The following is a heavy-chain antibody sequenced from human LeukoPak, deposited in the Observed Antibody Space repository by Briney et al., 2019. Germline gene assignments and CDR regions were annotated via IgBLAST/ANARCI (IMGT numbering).Heavy chain of an antibody. CDR3: ARDYGGWYYFDY. J-gene: IGHJ4*02. D-gene: IGHD6-19*01. V-gene: IGHV4-39*07. Sequence: SETLSLTCTVSGGSISSNSYYWGWIRQPPGKGLEWIGSIYYSGRTYYNPSLKSRVTMSVDTSNNQFSLQLSSVTAADTALYYCARDYGGWYYFDYWGQGTLVAVSS. CDR2: IYYSGRT. CDR1: GGSISSNSYY.